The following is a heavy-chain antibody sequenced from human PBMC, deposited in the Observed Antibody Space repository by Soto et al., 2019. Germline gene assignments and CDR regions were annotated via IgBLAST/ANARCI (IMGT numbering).Heavy chain of an antibody. CDR3: ARGDYGAHDAFDI. CDR1: GFSFSSYA. V-gene: IGHV3-23*01. D-gene: IGHD4-17*01. J-gene: IGHJ3*02. Sequence: GGSLRLSCAASGFSFSSYAMSWFRQAPGRGLEWVSAISGSGGSTYYADSVKGRFTISRDNSKNTLYLQMNSLRAEDTAVYYCARGDYGAHDAFDIWGQGTMVTVSS. CDR2: ISGSGGST.